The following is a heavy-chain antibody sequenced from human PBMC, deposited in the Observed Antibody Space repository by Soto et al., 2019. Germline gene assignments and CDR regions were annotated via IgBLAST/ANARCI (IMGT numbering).Heavy chain of an antibody. V-gene: IGHV1-24*01. CDR1: GYTLTELS. D-gene: IGHD4-17*01. J-gene: IGHJ4*02. Sequence: ASVKVSCKVSGYTLTELSMHWVRQAPGKGLEWMGGFDPEDGETIYAQKFQGRVTMTRDTSTSTVYMELSSLRSEDTAVYYCARGEYGDYDMGDYWGQGTLVTVSS. CDR2: FDPEDGET. CDR3: ARGEYGDYDMGDY.